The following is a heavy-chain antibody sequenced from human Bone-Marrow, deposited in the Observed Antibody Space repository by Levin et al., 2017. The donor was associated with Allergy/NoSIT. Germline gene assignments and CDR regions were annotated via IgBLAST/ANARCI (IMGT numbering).Heavy chain of an antibody. CDR2: ISSSSSYI. Sequence: LSLTCAASGFTFSSYSMNWVRQAPGKGLEWVSSISSSSSYIYYADSVKGRFTISRDNAKNSLYLQMNSLRAEDTAVYYCARGKGRQQLSRVNFDYWGQGTLVTVSS. CDR1: GFTFSSYS. CDR3: ARGKGRQQLSRVNFDY. J-gene: IGHJ4*02. D-gene: IGHD6-13*01. V-gene: IGHV3-21*01.